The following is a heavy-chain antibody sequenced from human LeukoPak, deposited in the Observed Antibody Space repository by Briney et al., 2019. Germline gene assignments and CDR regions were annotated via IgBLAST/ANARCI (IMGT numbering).Heavy chain of an antibody. V-gene: IGHV3-23*01. CDR1: GFTFTNST. J-gene: IGHJ3*02. CDR3: AKGGLYGGGYGAFDI. D-gene: IGHD4-23*01. Sequence: GGSLRLSCAASGFTFTNSTMSWVRQAPGKGLEWVSTISGRCGNTYYADSVKGRFTISRDISKNPLYLQMNSLRAEDSAVYYCAKGGLYGGGYGAFDIWGQGTMVTVSS. CDR2: ISGRCGNT.